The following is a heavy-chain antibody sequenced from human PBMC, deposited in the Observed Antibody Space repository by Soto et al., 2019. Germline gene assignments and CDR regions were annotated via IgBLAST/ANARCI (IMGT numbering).Heavy chain of an antibody. CDR1: GFTFSSYD. V-gene: IGHV3-23*01. Sequence: GGSLRLSCAASGFTFSSYDMSWVRQAPGKGLEWVSVISGTGGSTYYADSVKGRFTISRDNSKNTAYLQMNSLRAEDTAVYYCAKDRRSSAWYYFDYWGQGTLVTVSS. CDR2: ISGTGGST. D-gene: IGHD6-19*01. CDR3: AKDRRSSAWYYFDY. J-gene: IGHJ4*02.